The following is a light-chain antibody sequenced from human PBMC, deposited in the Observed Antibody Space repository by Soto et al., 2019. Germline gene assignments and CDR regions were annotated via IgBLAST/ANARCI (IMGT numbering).Light chain of an antibody. J-gene: IGKJ1*01. Sequence: IVLTQSACTLSLSPGERATLFCRARQSVTNTYVAWYQQKPGQAPRLLIYDTSSRATGIPDRFSGSGSGTDFTLTISRLEPEDFAVYYCQQYGSSGTFGQRTKVDIK. V-gene: IGKV3-20*01. CDR3: QQYGSSGT. CDR2: DTS. CDR1: QSVTNTY.